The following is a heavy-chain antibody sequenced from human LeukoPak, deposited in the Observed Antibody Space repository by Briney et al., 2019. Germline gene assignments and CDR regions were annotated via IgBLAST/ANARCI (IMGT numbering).Heavy chain of an antibody. CDR1: GFTFSSYE. CDR3: ARLRGSYSREFDY. CDR2: ISSSGSTI. Sequence: PGGSLRLSCAASGFTFSSYEMNWVRQAPGKGLEWVSYISSSGSTIYYADSVKGRFTISRDNAKNSLYLQMNSLRAEDTAVYYCARLRGSYSREFDYWGQGTLVTVSS. D-gene: IGHD2-15*01. V-gene: IGHV3-48*03. J-gene: IGHJ4*02.